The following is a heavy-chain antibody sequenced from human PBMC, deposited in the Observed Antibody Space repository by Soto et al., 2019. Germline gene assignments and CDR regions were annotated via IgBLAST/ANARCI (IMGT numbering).Heavy chain of an antibody. CDR2: IYWDDDK. J-gene: IGHJ4*02. CDR3: AHRLSGYSWNGGYFDY. V-gene: IGHV2-5*02. Sequence: QITLKESGPTLVKPTQTLTLTCTFSGFSLTTRPMGVGWIRQPPGKALEWLAVIYWDDDKRYSPSLKSRLTINKDTSEIQAVLTMTNMDPVDTATYYCAHRLSGYSWNGGYFDYWGQGALVTVSS. CDR1: GFSLTTRPMG. D-gene: IGHD1-1*01.